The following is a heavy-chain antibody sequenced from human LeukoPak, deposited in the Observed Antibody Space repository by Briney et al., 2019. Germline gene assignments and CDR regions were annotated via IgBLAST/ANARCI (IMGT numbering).Heavy chain of an antibody. CDR2: IYPRYSDT. D-gene: IGHD6-19*01. CDR1: GYTFNTYW. J-gene: IGHJ4*02. V-gene: IGHV5-51*01. Sequence: GESLKISCKASGYTFNTYWIGWVRQMPGKGLEWMGMIYPRYSDTRYSPSVQGQVTISADKSINTAYLQWSSLKASDTAIYYCVRRDAGCDFWGQGTLVTVSS. CDR3: VRRDAGCDF.